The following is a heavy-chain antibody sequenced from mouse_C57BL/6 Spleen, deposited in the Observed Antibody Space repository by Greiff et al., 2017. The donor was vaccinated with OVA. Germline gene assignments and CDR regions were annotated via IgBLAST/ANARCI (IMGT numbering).Heavy chain of an antibody. Sequence: VQLQQSGAELVKPGASVKISCKASGYAFSSYWMNWVQQRPGKGLEWIGQIYPGDGDTNYNGKFKGKATLTADKSSSTAYMQLSSLTSEDSAVYFCARYDPVGRYFDYWGQGTTLTVSS. CDR1: GYAFSSYW. CDR3: ARYDPVGRYFDY. D-gene: IGHD2-3*01. CDR2: IYPGDGDT. J-gene: IGHJ2*01. V-gene: IGHV1-80*01.